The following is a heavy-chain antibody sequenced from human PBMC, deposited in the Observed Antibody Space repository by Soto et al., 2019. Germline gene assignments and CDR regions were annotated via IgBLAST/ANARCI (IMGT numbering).Heavy chain of an antibody. CDR3: ARGDRYTYGAFDY. V-gene: IGHV3-33*01. CDR2: IWYDGDTQ. J-gene: IGHJ4*02. Sequence: QVQLVASGGGVVQPGRSLRLSCAASGFSFSTHGMHWVRQAPGKGLEWVATIWYDGDTQYYADSVKGRLTISRDNSKNTLYLQMNSLSAEDTAVYYCARGDRYTYGAFDYWGQGTLVTVSS. D-gene: IGHD5-18*01. CDR1: GFSFSTHG.